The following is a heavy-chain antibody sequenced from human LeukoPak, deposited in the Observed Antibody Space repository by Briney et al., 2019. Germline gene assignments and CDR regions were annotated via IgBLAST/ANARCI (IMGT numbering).Heavy chain of an antibody. V-gene: IGHV4-61*02. J-gene: IGHJ4*02. Sequence: SETLSLTCNVSGVPIRSGSYYWSWIRQPAGKGLEWIGRIYTSGTTNYNPSLKSRVTISVGTSKSQFSLKLSSVTAADTAVYYCAREVSDYDILTGWIDYWGQGTLVSVSS. CDR3: AREVSDYDILTGWIDY. CDR1: GVPIRSGSYY. D-gene: IGHD3-9*01. CDR2: IYTSGTT.